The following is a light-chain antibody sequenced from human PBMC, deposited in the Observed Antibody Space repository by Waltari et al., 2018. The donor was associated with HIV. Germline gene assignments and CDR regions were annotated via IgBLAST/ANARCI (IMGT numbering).Light chain of an antibody. CDR1: SSDVGGYNY. CDR2: EVS. V-gene: IGLV2-14*01. CDR3: SSYTSSSTLEV. J-gene: IGLJ1*01. Sequence: QSALTQPASVSGSPGQSITISCTRTSSDVGGYNYVSWYQQHPGKAPKLMIYEVSNRPSGFSNRFSGSKSGNTASLTISGLQAEDEADYYCSSYTSSSTLEVFGTGTKVTVL.